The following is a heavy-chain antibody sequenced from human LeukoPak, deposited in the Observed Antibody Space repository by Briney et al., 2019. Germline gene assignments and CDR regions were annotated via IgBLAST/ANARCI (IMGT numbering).Heavy chain of an antibody. J-gene: IGHJ6*02. CDR2: IYTSGST. D-gene: IGHD3-3*01. Sequence: SETLSLTCTVSGGSISSYYWSWIRQPAGKGLEWIGRIYTSGSTNYNPSLKSRVTMSVDTSKNQFSLKLSSVTAADTAVYYCARGSDFWSGSSAYYYYGMDVWGQGTTVTVSS. CDR1: GGSISSYY. V-gene: IGHV4-4*07. CDR3: ARGSDFWSGSSAYYYYGMDV.